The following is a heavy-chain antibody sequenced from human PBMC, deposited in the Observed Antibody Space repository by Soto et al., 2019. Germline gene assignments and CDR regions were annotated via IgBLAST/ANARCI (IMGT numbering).Heavy chain of an antibody. CDR1: GFTFGNYD. D-gene: IGHD2-21*01. J-gene: IGHJ4*02. CDR2: VSSSGRST. Sequence: HPGGSLRLSCAASGFTFGNYDMSWVRQAPGKGLEWVSGVSSSGRSTNYADSVKGRFTISRDNPKNTLYLQMSSLSAADTAVYYCARRDCGSGTNCEFGALAFAYWGQGNLVTVSS. CDR3: ARRDCGSGTNCEFGALAFAY. V-gene: IGHV3-23*01.